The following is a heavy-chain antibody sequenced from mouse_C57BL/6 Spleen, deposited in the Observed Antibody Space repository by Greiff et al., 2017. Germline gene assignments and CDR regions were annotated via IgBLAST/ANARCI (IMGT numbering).Heavy chain of an antibody. CDR1: GYTFTSYW. J-gene: IGHJ4*01. CDR3: ARWRELGDYAMDY. Sequence: VQLVESGAELAKPGASVKLSCKASGYTFTSYWMHWVKQRPGQGLEWIGYINPSSGYTKYNQKFKDKATLTADKSSSTAYMQLSSLTYEDSAVYYCARWRELGDYAMDYWGQGTSVTVSS. CDR2: INPSSGYT. D-gene: IGHD4-1*01. V-gene: IGHV1-7*01.